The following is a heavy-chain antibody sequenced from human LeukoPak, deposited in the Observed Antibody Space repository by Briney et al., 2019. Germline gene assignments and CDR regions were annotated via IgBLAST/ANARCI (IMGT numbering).Heavy chain of an antibody. V-gene: IGHV3-7*04. CDR2: MNGDGSEK. CDR1: GFTFSRFW. J-gene: IGHJ4*02. Sequence: GSLRLSCAASGFTFSRFWMSWVRQAPGKGLEYVANMNGDGSEKYYVDSVKGRFTISRDNVRNSLFLQMSSLRVEDTAVYYCARDSSAEKGQQLANWGQGTLVTVST. D-gene: IGHD6-13*01. CDR3: ARDSSAEKGQQLAN.